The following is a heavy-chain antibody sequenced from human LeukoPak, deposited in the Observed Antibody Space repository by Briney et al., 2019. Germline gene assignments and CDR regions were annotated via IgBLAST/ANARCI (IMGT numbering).Heavy chain of an antibody. D-gene: IGHD4-17*01. CDR2: IYYSGST. CDR1: GGSISSHY. V-gene: IGHV4-59*11. Sequence: SETLSLTRTVSGGSISSHYWSWIRQPPGKGLEWMGYIYYSGSTNYNPSLKSRVTISVDTSKNQFSLKLSSVTAADTAVYYCARGAAFYGRYYYYYMDVWGKGTTVTVSS. J-gene: IGHJ6*03. CDR3: ARGAAFYGRYYYYYMDV.